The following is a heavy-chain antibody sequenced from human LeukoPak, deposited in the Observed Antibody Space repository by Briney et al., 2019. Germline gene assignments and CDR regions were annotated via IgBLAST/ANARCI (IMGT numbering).Heavy chain of an antibody. Sequence: GGSLRLSCAASGFTFSNAWMSWVRQAPGKGLEWVGRIKSKTDGGTTDYAAPVKGRFTISRDDSKNTLYLQMNSLKTEDTAVYYCTTSITMIVAARGAFDIWGQGTMVTVSS. CDR3: TTSITMIVAARGAFDI. D-gene: IGHD3-22*01. V-gene: IGHV3-15*01. J-gene: IGHJ3*02. CDR1: GFTFSNAW. CDR2: IKSKTDGGTT.